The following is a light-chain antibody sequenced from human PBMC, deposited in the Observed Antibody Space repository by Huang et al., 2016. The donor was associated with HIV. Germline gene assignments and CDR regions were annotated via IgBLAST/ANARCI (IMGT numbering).Light chain of an antibody. Sequence: QLTQSPSSLSMSVGDRVIITCQASQDIATSLDWYQHKPGRAPKPLIYAASTLQSGVPSMFSSGSAGTDFTLSITYLQPDYFATYDCQQLHSYPSTFGQGTRLDI. CDR1: QDIATS. CDR2: AAS. V-gene: IGKV1-9*01. J-gene: IGKJ5*01. CDR3: QQLHSYPST.